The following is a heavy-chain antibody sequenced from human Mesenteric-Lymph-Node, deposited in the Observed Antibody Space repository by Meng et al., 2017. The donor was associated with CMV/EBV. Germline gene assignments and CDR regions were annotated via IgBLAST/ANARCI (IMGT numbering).Heavy chain of an antibody. CDR1: GGSISSYY. D-gene: IGHD3-10*01. J-gene: IGHJ4*02. Sequence: SETLSLTCTVSGGSISSYYWSWIRQPPGKGLEWIGYIYYSGSPYYNPSLKSRVTISVDTSKNQFSLKLSSVTAADTAVYYCARKVATMVRGVNARRGGYFDYWGQGTLVTVSS. V-gene: IGHV4-59*12. CDR2: IYYSGSP. CDR3: ARKVATMVRGVNARRGGYFDY.